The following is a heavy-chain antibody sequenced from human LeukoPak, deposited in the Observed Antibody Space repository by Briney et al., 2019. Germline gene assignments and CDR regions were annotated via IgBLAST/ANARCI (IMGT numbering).Heavy chain of an antibody. CDR3: AREGSLGIAAAIDY. CDR1: GYTFTGYC. CDR2: INPNSGGA. D-gene: IGHD6-13*01. Sequence: ASVKVSCKASGYTFTGYCMHWVRQAPGQGLEWMGWINPNSGGANYAQKFQGRVTMTGDTSISTAYMELSRLRSDDTAVYYCAREGSLGIAAAIDYWGQGTLVTVSS. J-gene: IGHJ4*02. V-gene: IGHV1-2*02.